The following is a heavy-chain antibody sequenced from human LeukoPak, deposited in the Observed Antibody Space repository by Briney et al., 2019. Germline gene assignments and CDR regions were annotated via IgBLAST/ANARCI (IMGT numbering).Heavy chain of an antibody. D-gene: IGHD6-13*01. Sequence: GGSLSLSCAASGFTFSSSTMNWVRQAPGKGLEWVSSIGRSSRDIYYADSVRGRFTISRDNVKNSLFLQMNSLRAEDMSVYYCVRGDSRYYWGQGTLVTVSS. CDR3: VRGDSRYY. CDR2: IGRSSRDI. J-gene: IGHJ4*02. CDR1: GFTFSSST. V-gene: IGHV3-21*01.